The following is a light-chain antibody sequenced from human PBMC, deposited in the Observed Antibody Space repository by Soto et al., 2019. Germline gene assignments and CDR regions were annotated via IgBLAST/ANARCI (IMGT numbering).Light chain of an antibody. CDR2: AAS. Sequence: IQVTQSPSSLSASVTDRVTITCRASQTVTSYLNWYQQKPGTAPKLLICAASTLQGGVASRFSGSGSGADFSLTISSLRVEDFGTYYCQQSFVSPYTFGQGTKVDIK. J-gene: IGKJ2*01. V-gene: IGKV1-39*01. CDR1: QTVTSY. CDR3: QQSFVSPYT.